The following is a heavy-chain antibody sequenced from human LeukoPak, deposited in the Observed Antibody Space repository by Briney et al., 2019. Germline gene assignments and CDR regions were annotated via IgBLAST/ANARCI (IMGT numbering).Heavy chain of an antibody. D-gene: IGHD3-22*01. J-gene: IGHJ4*02. V-gene: IGHV3-15*01. CDR2: IKSKTDGGTT. CDR1: GFTVSSKY. CDR3: TTQGSGYYYFDC. Sequence: GGSLRLSCAASGFTVSSKYMAWVRQAPGKGLEWVGRIKSKTDGGTTDYAAPVKGRFTISRDDSKNTLYLQMNSLKTEDTAVYYCTTQGSGYYYFDCWGQGTLVTVSS.